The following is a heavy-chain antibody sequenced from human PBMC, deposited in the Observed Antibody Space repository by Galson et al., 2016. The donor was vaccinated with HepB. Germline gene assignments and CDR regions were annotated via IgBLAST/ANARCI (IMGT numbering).Heavy chain of an antibody. CDR1: GDSISTGNW. J-gene: IGHJ4*02. CDR2: IFHIGSP. V-gene: IGHV4/OR15-8*01. Sequence: LSLTCAVSGDSISTGNWWSWVRQPPGKGLEWIGEIFHIGSPNYNPSLQSRVTISVDKSKNQISLTLGSVTAADTAVYYCARGGLIWYQNCFDLWGQGTLVTVSS. CDR3: ARGGLIWYQNCFDL. D-gene: IGHD2-8*01.